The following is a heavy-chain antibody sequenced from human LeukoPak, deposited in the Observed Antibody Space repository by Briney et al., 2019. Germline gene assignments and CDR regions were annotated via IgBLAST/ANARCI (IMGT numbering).Heavy chain of an antibody. J-gene: IGHJ5*02. V-gene: IGHV4-59*01. Sequence: PSETLSLTCTVSGGSISSYYWSWIRQPPGKGLEWIGYIYYSGSTNYNPSLKSRVTISVDTSKNQFSLKLSSVTAADTAVYYCARGRGTGTTSRHNWFDPWGQGTLVTVSS. CDR3: ARGRGTGTTSRHNWFDP. D-gene: IGHD1-7*01. CDR1: GGSISSYY. CDR2: IYYSGST.